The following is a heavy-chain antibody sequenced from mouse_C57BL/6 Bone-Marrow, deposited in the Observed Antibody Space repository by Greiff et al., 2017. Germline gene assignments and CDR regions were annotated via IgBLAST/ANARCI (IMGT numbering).Heavy chain of an antibody. CDR2: IYPGDGDT. V-gene: IGHV1-80*01. Sequence: LQESGAELVKPGASVKISCKASGYAFSSYWMNWVKQRPGKGLEWIGQIYPGDGDTNYNGKFKGKATLTADKSSSTAYMQLSSLTSEDSAVYFCAREDYGNLFAYWGQGTLVTVSA. D-gene: IGHD2-1*01. CDR3: AREDYGNLFAY. J-gene: IGHJ3*01. CDR1: GYAFSSYW.